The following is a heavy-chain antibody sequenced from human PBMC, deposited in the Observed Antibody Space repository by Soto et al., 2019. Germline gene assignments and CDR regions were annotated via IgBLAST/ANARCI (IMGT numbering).Heavy chain of an antibody. CDR3: ARANILTGYYSYYYYYGMDV. Sequence: SETLSLTCTVSGGSISSGGYYWSWIRQHPGKGLEWIGYIYYSGSTYYNPSLKSRVTISVDTSKNQFSLKLSSVTAADTAVYYCARANILTGYYSYYYYYGMDVWGPGTTLTVYS. CDR1: GGSISSGGYY. V-gene: IGHV4-31*03. D-gene: IGHD3-9*01. J-gene: IGHJ6*02. CDR2: IYYSGST.